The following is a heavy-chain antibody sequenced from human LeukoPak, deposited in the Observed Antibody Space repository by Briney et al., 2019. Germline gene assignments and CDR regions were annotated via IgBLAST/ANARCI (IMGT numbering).Heavy chain of an antibody. CDR3: ARLPIVVITSGGY. CDR2: ISGSGAST. Sequence: GGSLRLSCTASGFTFSSYAMSWVRQAPGKGLEWVSAISGSGASTHYADSVKGRFTVSRDNSKNTLYLQMNSLRAEDTAVYYCARLPIVVITSGGYWGQGTLVTVSS. CDR1: GFTFSSYA. V-gene: IGHV3-23*01. D-gene: IGHD3-22*01. J-gene: IGHJ4*02.